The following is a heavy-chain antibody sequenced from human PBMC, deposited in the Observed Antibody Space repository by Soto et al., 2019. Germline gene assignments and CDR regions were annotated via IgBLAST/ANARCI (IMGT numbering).Heavy chain of an antibody. CDR1: GYSFTSYW. CDR3: ARLLGMVRGGPLYYYYGMDV. V-gene: IGHV5-51*01. D-gene: IGHD3-10*01. J-gene: IGHJ6*02. Sequence: PGESLKISCKGSGYSFTSYWIGWVRQMPGKGLEWMGIIYPGDSDTRYSPSFQGQVTISADKSISTAYLQWSSLKASDTAMYYCARLLGMVRGGPLYYYYGMDVWGQGTTVTVSS. CDR2: IYPGDSDT.